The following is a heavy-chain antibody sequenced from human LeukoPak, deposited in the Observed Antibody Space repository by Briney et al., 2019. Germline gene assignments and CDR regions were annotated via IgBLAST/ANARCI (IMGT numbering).Heavy chain of an antibody. V-gene: IGHV3-53*01. Sequence: GGSLRLSCAASGFTFSSNSMSWVRQAPGKGLEWVSVVYSGGRTYYADSVKGRFSISRDNSKNTFYLQMNSLRAEDTAVYYCAGRGGSGSYFDYWGQGTLVTVSS. D-gene: IGHD3-10*01. CDR1: GFTFSSNS. CDR3: AGRGGSGSYFDY. CDR2: VYSGGRT. J-gene: IGHJ4*02.